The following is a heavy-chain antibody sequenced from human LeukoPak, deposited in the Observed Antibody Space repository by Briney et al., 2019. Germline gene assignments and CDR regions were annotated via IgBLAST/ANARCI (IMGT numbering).Heavy chain of an antibody. CDR1: GGSISSNSYY. J-gene: IGHJ4*02. CDR3: ARAYSSYYFDF. V-gene: IGHV4-39*07. Sequence: SETLSLTCAVSGGSISSNSYYWGWIRQPPGKGLEWIGSIYYSGSTYYNPSLKSRVTISVDTSKNQFSLKLSSVTAADTAVYYCARAYSSYYFDFWGQGTLVTVSS. D-gene: IGHD6-13*01. CDR2: IYYSGST.